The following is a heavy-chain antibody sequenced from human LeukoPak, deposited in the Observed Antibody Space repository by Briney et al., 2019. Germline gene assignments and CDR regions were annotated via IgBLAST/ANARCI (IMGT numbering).Heavy chain of an antibody. J-gene: IGHJ5*02. CDR3: MRDYMGWFDP. D-gene: IGHD3-10*01. Sequence: GRSLRLSCVASGFILSNFQMYWVRQAPGKGLEWVSIISLDGSTEFYADSVKGRFTISRDTASNTMHLEMNNLRIEDTAVYYCMRDYMGWFDPWGQGSLVTVSS. V-gene: IGHV3-30-3*01. CDR2: ISLDGSTE. CDR1: GFILSNFQ.